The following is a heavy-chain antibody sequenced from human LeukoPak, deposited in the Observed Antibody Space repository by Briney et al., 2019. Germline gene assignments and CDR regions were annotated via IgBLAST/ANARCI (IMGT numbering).Heavy chain of an antibody. CDR2: INPNSGGT. CDR1: GYTFTGYY. D-gene: IGHD3-10*01. CDR3: ARGPRRSWFGTIQAVDY. V-gene: IGHV1-2*02. Sequence: ASVKVSCKASGYTFTGYYMHWVRQAPGQGLEWMGWINPNSGGTNYAQKVHGRVTMTRDTSISTAYMELSRPGSDDTAVYYCARGPRRSWFGTIQAVDYWGQGTLVTVSS. J-gene: IGHJ4*02.